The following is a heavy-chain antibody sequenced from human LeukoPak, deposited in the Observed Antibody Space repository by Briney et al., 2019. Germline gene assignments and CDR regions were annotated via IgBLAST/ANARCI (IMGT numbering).Heavy chain of an antibody. CDR1: GYTFTGYY. V-gene: IGHV1-2*02. CDR2: INPNSGGT. Sequence: GASVKVSCKASGYTFTGYYMHWVRQAPGQGLEWMGWINPNSGGTNYAQKFQGRVTMTRDTSISTAYMELSRLRSEDTAVYYCARGLSGLSSYYYYYYMDVWGKGTTVTVSS. D-gene: IGHD3-10*01. CDR3: ARGLSGLSSYYYYYYMDV. J-gene: IGHJ6*03.